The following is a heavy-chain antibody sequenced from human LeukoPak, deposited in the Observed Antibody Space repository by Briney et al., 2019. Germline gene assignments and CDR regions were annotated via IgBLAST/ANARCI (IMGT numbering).Heavy chain of an antibody. J-gene: IGHJ1*01. CDR3: ARAPSEIGGYYPEYFRH. V-gene: IGHV3-74*01. CDR2: IKSDGST. D-gene: IGHD3-22*01. Sequence: PGRSLRLPCAASGFTFSTYWMHWVRQAPGKGLALDPRIKSDGSTNYADSVKGRFTISRDNANNTLSLQMNSLRPEDTGVYYCARAPSEIGGYYPEYFRHWGQGTLVTVSS. CDR1: GFTFSTYW.